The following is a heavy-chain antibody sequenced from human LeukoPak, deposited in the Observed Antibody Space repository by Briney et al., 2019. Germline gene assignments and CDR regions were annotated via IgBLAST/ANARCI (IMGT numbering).Heavy chain of an antibody. CDR1: GGSISSSS. D-gene: IGHD3-22*01. J-gene: IGHJ4*02. Sequence: PSETLSLTCTVSGGSISSSSYYWGWIRQPPGKGLEWVAVISYDGFNHFYADSVKGRFTISRDNSKNTLDLEMNSLRAEDTAVYYCAREWRPLPGTFFYDSSGYYPLEYWGQGTLVTVSS. CDR2: ISYDGFNH. V-gene: IGHV3-30*03. CDR3: AREWRPLPGTFFYDSSGYYPLEY.